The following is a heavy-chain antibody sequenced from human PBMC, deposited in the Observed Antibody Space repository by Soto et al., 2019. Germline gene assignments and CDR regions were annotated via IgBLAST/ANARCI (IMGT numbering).Heavy chain of an antibody. Sequence: EVQLLESGGGLVQPGGSLRLSCAASGFTFSTYAIAWVRQAPGKGLEWVSSISSSSGSTFYADSVKGRFTISRDNSENTLSLQMNSLRAEDTAVYYCAKQPLKVPLRFDYWGQGTLVTVSS. CDR3: AKQPLKVPLRFDY. D-gene: IGHD3-16*01. CDR1: GFTFSTYA. V-gene: IGHV3-23*01. J-gene: IGHJ4*02. CDR2: ISSSSGST.